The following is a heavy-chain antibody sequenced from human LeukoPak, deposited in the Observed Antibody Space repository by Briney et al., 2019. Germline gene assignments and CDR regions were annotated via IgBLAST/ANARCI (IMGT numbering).Heavy chain of an antibody. Sequence: GGSLRLSCAASGFTFSSYAMHWVRQAPGKGLEWVAVISYDGSNKYYADSVKGRFTISRDNSKNTLYLQMNSLRAEDTAVYYCARPEYSYGIGSADYWGQGTLVAVSS. CDR1: GFTFSSYA. J-gene: IGHJ4*02. D-gene: IGHD5-18*01. V-gene: IGHV3-30-3*01. CDR2: ISYDGSNK. CDR3: ARPEYSYGIGSADY.